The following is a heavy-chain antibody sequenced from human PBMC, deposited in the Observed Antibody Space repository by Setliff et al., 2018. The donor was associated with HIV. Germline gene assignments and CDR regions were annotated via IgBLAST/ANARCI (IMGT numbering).Heavy chain of an antibody. D-gene: IGHD3-22*01. CDR1: GFTSSNYD. CDR2: IWYDGSNK. Sequence: PGGSLRLSCAASGFTSSNYDMHWVRQAPGKGLAWVAVIWYDGSNKYYADSVKGRFTISRDNAKNSLYLQMNSLRAEDTAVYYCARAGVYYDSSGYCIDYWGQGTL. V-gene: IGHV3-33*08. J-gene: IGHJ4*02. CDR3: ARAGVYYDSSGYCIDY.